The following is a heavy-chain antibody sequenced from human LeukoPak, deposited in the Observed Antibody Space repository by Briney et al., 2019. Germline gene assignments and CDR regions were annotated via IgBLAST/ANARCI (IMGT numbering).Heavy chain of an antibody. Sequence: PGGSLRLSCAASGFTFSSYGMHWVRQAPGKGLEWVAFIRYDGSNKYYADSVKGRFTISRDNSKNTLYLQMNSLRAEDTAVYYCAKAYRTYYYDSSGYYHGGPFDYWDQGTLVTVSS. J-gene: IGHJ4*02. V-gene: IGHV3-30*02. D-gene: IGHD3-22*01. CDR2: IRYDGSNK. CDR3: AKAYRTYYYDSSGYYHGGPFDY. CDR1: GFTFSSYG.